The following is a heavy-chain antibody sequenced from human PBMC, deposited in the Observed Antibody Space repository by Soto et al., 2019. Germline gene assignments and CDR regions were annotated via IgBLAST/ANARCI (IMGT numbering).Heavy chain of an antibody. D-gene: IGHD3-10*01. CDR1: GGSISSSSYY. J-gene: IGHJ4*02. CDR2: IYYSGST. CDR3: ARRPLSYGSGSYIFDY. Sequence: SETLSLTCTVSGGSISSSSYYWGWIRQPPGKGLEWIGSIYYSGSTYYNPSLKSRVTISVDTSKNQFSLKLSSVTAADTAVYYCARRPLSYGSGSYIFDYWGQGTLVTVSS. V-gene: IGHV4-39*01.